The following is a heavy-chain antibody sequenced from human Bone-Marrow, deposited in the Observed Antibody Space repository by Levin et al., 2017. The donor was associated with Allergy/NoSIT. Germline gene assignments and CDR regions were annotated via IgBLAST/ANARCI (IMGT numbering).Heavy chain of an antibody. V-gene: IGHV2-70*01. CDR3: ARTGYYYDSSGYYYVGAFDI. Sequence: QTLSLTCTFSGFSLSTSGMCVSWIRQPPGKALEWLALIDWDDDKYYSTSLKTRLTISKDTSKNQVVLTMTNMDPVDTATYYCARTGYYYDSSGYYYVGAFDIWGQGTMVTVSS. D-gene: IGHD3-22*01. J-gene: IGHJ3*02. CDR1: GFSLSTSGMC. CDR2: IDWDDDK.